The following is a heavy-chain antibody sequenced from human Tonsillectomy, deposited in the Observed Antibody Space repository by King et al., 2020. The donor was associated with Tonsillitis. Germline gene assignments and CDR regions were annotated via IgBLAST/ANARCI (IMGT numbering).Heavy chain of an antibody. J-gene: IGHJ4*02. CDR1: GYTFTNYY. V-gene: IGHV1-46*01. D-gene: IGHD1-1*01. CDR3: ARDVEERAGTSADY. Sequence: QLVQSGAEVKKPGASVKVSCKASGYTFTNYYMHWVRQAPGQGLEWMGIINPSGGSTNFAQKFQGRVTMTRDTSTSTVYMELSSLRSEDAAVYYCARDVEERAGTSADYWGQGTLVTVSS. CDR2: INPSGGST.